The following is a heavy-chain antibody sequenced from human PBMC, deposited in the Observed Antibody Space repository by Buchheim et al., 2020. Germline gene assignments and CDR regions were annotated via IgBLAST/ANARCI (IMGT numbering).Heavy chain of an antibody. CDR2: MNPNSGNT. CDR3: ARGNILPYYDFWSGYYTANWFDP. V-gene: IGHV1-8*01. D-gene: IGHD3-3*01. Sequence: QVQLVQSGAEVKKPGASVKVSCKASGYTFTSYDINWVRQATGQGLEWMGWMNPNSGNTGYAQKFQGRVTMTRNTSISTAYMELSSLRSEDTAVYYCARGNILPYYDFWSGYYTANWFDPWGQGTL. J-gene: IGHJ5*02. CDR1: GYTFTSYD.